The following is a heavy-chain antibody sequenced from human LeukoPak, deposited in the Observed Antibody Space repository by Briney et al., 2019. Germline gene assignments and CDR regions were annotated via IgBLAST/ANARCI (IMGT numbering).Heavy chain of an antibody. CDR3: ARVSMVRGVGN. Sequence: ASVKVSCKASGYTFTSYYMHWVRQAPGQGLGWMEIINPSGGSTSYAQKFQGRVTMTRDTSTSTVYMELSSLRSEDTAVYYCARVSMVRGVGNWGQGTLVTVSS. J-gene: IGHJ4*02. CDR1: GYTFTSYY. D-gene: IGHD3-10*01. V-gene: IGHV1-46*01. CDR2: INPSGGST.